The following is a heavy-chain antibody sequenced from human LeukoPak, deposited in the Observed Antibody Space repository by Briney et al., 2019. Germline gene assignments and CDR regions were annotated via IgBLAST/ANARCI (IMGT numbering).Heavy chain of an antibody. V-gene: IGHV3-23*01. J-gene: IGHJ4*02. CDR2: IIGSGSK. Sequence: GGSLRLSCEASGFSFSKYAMSWVRQAPGKGLEWVSGIIGSGSKYYADSAKGRFTISRDNSKSTLYLQMNSLRVEDTAVYYCAKDVTPDGAWDIDYWGQGTLITVSS. CDR3: AKDVTPDGAWDIDY. D-gene: IGHD4-17*01. CDR1: GFSFSKYA.